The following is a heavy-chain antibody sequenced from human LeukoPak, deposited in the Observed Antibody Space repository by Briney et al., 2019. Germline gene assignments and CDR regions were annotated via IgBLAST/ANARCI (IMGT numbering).Heavy chain of an antibody. Sequence: GGSLRLSCAASGFTFDDYAMHWVRQAPGKGLEWVSLISWDGGSTYYADSVKGRFTISRDNSKNSLYLQMNSLRAEDTALYYCAKGKDDRDPTSAYYYYYYMDVWGKGTTVTVSS. V-gene: IGHV3-43D*04. J-gene: IGHJ6*03. CDR1: GFTFDDYA. D-gene: IGHD3-10*01. CDR2: ISWDGGST. CDR3: AKGKDDRDPTSAYYYYYYMDV.